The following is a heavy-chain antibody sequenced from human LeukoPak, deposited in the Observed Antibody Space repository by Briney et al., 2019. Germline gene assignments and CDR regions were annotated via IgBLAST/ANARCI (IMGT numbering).Heavy chain of an antibody. J-gene: IGHJ4*02. Sequence: GGSLRLSCATSGFTFSSYTMNWVRQAPGMGLEWVSSISSSSSYIYYADSVKGRFTISRDNAKNSLYLQMNSLKSDDTAVYYCARSGAEITRLYDYWGQGTLVTVSS. CDR3: ARSGAEITRLYDY. D-gene: IGHD3-16*01. CDR1: GFTFSSYT. CDR2: ISSSSSYI. V-gene: IGHV3-21*04.